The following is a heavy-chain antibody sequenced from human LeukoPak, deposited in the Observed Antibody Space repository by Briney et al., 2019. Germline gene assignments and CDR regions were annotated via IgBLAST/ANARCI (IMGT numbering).Heavy chain of an antibody. CDR3: AKRHYYGSGSFDY. CDR2: ISGSGEST. J-gene: IGHJ4*02. V-gene: IGHV3-23*01. Sequence: GGSLRLSCAASGFTFSSYAVSWVRQAPGKGLEWVSVISGSGESTYYADSVKGRSTISKDNSKNTLYLQMNSLRAEDTAVYYCAKRHYYGSGSFDYWGQGTLVTVSS. D-gene: IGHD3-10*01. CDR1: GFTFSSYA.